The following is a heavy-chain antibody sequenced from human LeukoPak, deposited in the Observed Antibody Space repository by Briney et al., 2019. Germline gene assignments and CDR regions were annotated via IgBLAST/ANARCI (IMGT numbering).Heavy chain of an antibody. Sequence: GRSLRLSCAASGFTFSSYAMHWVRQAPGKGLEWVAVISYDGSNKYYADSVKGRFTISRDNSKNTLYLQMNSLRAEDTAVYYCARDHFDHFDYWGQGTLVTVSS. V-gene: IGHV3-30-3*01. CDR3: ARDHFDHFDY. CDR2: ISYDGSNK. CDR1: GFTFSSYA. J-gene: IGHJ4*02. D-gene: IGHD3-9*01.